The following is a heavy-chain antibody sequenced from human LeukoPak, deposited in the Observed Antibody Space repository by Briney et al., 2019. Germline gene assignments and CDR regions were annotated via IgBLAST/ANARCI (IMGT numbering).Heavy chain of an antibody. J-gene: IGHJ4*02. CDR2: IYSSGST. V-gene: IGHV4-4*07. D-gene: IGHD3-22*01. Sequence: SETLSLTCTVSGGSIRTYYWNWIRQPAGKGLEWLGRIYSSGSTNHNPSLKSRVIMSVDTSKNQFSLKLSSVTAADTAVYYCASSAPMDSSGYYYTNFDYWGQGTLVTVSS. CDR1: GGSIRTYY. CDR3: ASSAPMDSSGYYYTNFDY.